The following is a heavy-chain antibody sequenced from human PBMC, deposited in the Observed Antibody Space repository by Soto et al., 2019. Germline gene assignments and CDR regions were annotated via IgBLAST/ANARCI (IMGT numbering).Heavy chain of an antibody. V-gene: IGHV3-23*01. CDR2: ISGSGGST. CDR3: AKVIVVIAAAGDYFDS. CDR1: GFTFNNYA. J-gene: IGHJ4*02. Sequence: GGSLRLSCAASGFTFNNYAMARVRQAPGKGLEWVSVISGSGGSTHYADSVQGRFSISRDNSKNTVYLQMNSLGVEDTALYYCAKVIVVIAAAGDYFDSWGQGTLVTVSS. D-gene: IGHD2-15*01.